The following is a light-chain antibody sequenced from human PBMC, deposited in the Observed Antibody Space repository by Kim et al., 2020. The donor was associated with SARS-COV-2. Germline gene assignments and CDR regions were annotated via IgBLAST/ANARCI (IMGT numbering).Light chain of an antibody. CDR3: GTWDSSLSAWV. CDR1: SSHIGKNY. Sequence: GQKLTISFSGSSSHIGKNYVSWYQQLPGTAPKLLMYDNNKRPSGIPDRFSGSKSGTSATLGITGLQTGDEADYYCGTWDSSLSAWVFGGGTQLTVL. V-gene: IGLV1-51*01. CDR2: DNN. J-gene: IGLJ3*02.